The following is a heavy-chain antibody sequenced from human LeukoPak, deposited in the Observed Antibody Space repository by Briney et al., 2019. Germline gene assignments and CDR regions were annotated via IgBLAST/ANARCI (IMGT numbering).Heavy chain of an antibody. D-gene: IGHD6-13*01. Sequence: GGSLRLSCAASGFTFSSYSMSWVRQAPGKGMEWVSAISGSGGSTFYGDSVKGRFTSSTDNSKTTLYLQINSLRAEDTTVYYCAKVGSSSQASPLYWGQGTLVTVSS. CDR2: ISGSGGST. J-gene: IGHJ4*02. CDR3: AKVGSSSQASPLY. CDR1: GFTFSSYS. V-gene: IGHV3-23*01.